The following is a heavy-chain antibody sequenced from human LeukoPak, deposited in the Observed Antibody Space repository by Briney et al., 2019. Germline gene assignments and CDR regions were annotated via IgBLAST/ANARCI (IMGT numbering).Heavy chain of an antibody. CDR3: AKSEITIFGPLD. V-gene: IGHV3-48*01. CDR2: ISSSSSTI. CDR1: GFTFSSYS. D-gene: IGHD3-3*01. Sequence: PGGSLRLSCAASGFTFSSYSMNWVRRAPGKGLEWVSYISSSSSTIYYADSVKGRFTISRDNSKNTLYLQMNSLRAEDTAVYYCAKSEITIFGPLDWGQGTLVTVSS. J-gene: IGHJ4*02.